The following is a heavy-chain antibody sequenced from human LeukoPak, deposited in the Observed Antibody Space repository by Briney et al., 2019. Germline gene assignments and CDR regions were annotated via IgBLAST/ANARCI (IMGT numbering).Heavy chain of an antibody. CDR1: GFTFSSYA. CDR2: ISGSGGST. Sequence: GGSLRLSCAASGFTFSSYAMSWVRQAPGKGLEWVSAISGSGGSTYYADSVKGRFTISRDNSKNTLCLQMNSLRAEDTAVYYCAKDPGGLPYGSGSYSDYWGQGTLVTVSS. V-gene: IGHV3-23*01. D-gene: IGHD3-10*01. CDR3: AKDPGGLPYGSGSYSDY. J-gene: IGHJ4*02.